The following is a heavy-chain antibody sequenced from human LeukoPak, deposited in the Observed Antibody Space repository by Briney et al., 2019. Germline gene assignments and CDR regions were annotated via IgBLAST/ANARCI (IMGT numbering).Heavy chain of an antibody. D-gene: IGHD6-19*01. CDR2: ISYGGSNK. V-gene: IGHV3-30*18. CDR3: AKNGGSGFYFDY. CDR1: GFTFSNFD. Sequence: GGSLRLSCAASGFTFSNFDMHWVRQAPGKGLEWVAIISYGGSNKYYADSVKGRFTISRDNSKNTPYLQVNGLRAEDTAVYYCAKNGGSGFYFDYWGQGTLVTVSS. J-gene: IGHJ4*02.